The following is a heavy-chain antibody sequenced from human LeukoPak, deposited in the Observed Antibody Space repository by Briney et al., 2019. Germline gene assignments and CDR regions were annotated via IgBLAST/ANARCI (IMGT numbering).Heavy chain of an antibody. D-gene: IGHD3-22*01. Sequence: GGSLRLSCAASGFTFSDYYMSWIRQAPGKGLEWVSYISSSGSTIYYADSVKGRFTISRDNAKNSPYLQMNSLRAEDTAVYYCAREAEYYYDSSGYYHAPFDYWGQGTLVTVSS. CDR1: GFTFSDYY. J-gene: IGHJ4*02. V-gene: IGHV3-11*04. CDR3: AREAEYYYDSSGYYHAPFDY. CDR2: ISSSGSTI.